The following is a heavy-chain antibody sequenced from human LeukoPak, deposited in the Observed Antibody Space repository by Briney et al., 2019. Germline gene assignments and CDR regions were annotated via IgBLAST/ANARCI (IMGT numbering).Heavy chain of an antibody. V-gene: IGHV3-33*01. D-gene: IGHD6-19*01. J-gene: IGHJ3*02. CDR3: ARAGDKWLVKALADAFDI. Sequence: GGSLRLSCAAPGFTFSSYGMHWVRQAPGKGLEWVAVIWYDGSNKYYADSVKGRFTISRDNSKNTLYLQMNSLRAEDTAVYYCARAGDKWLVKALADAFDIWGQGTMVTVSS. CDR2: IWYDGSNK. CDR1: GFTFSSYG.